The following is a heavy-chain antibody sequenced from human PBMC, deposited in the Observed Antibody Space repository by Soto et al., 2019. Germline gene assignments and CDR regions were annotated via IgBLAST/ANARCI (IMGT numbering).Heavy chain of an antibody. J-gene: IGHJ3*02. D-gene: IGHD3-10*01. CDR3: VRVGARFVWNVINDAFDI. CDR1: GFTFSIYG. V-gene: IGHV3-30*03. Sequence: QVQLVESGGGVVQPGGSLRLSCEVSGFTFSIYGVQWVRQATGKGLECVAGISYDGSNKYYVDSVKGRFTISRDNFKSMLYPQMNSLRPEDTAVYYCVRVGARFVWNVINDAFDIWGLGTKVTVAS. CDR2: ISYDGSNK.